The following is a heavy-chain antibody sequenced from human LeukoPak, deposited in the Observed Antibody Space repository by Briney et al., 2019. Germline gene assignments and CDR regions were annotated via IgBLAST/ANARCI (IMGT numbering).Heavy chain of an antibody. Sequence: SVNVSCKASGGIFSSYVISWVGQAPGQGLEWMGGIIPIFGTANYAQKFQGRVTITADESTSTAYMELSSLRSEDPAVYYCARDLGYDSSGRGFDYWGQGTLVTVSS. CDR3: ARDLGYDSSGRGFDY. D-gene: IGHD3-22*01. CDR1: GGIFSSYV. V-gene: IGHV1-69*13. CDR2: IIPIFGTA. J-gene: IGHJ4*02.